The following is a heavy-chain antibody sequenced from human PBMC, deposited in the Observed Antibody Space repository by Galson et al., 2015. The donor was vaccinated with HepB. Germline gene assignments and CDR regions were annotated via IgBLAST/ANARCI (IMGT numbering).Heavy chain of an antibody. CDR2: IYPADSDT. J-gene: IGHJ4*02. D-gene: IGHD6-6*01. CDR1: GYSFSTYW. Sequence: QSGAEVKKPGESLRISCKGSGYSFSTYWIGWVRQMPGKGLEWLGIIYPADSDTRYSPSFQGQVTISADKSISTAYLQWSSLEASDTAMYFCARALYSSSPRFDYWGQGTKVTVSS. V-gene: IGHV5-51*03. CDR3: ARALYSSSPRFDY.